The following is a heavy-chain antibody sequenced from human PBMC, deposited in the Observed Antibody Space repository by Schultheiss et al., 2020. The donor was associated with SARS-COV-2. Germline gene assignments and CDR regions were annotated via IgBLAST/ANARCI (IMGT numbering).Heavy chain of an antibody. J-gene: IGHJ6*02. V-gene: IGHV1-69*13. CDR2: IIPIFGTA. CDR3: ARGSPGYGETGYYYGMDV. D-gene: IGHD4-17*01. Sequence: SVKVSCKASGGSFSSYAISWVRQAPGQGLEWMGGIIPIFGTANYAQKFQGRVTITADESTSTAYMELSSLRSEDTAVYYCARGSPGYGETGYYYGMDVWGQGTTVTVSS. CDR1: GGSFSSYA.